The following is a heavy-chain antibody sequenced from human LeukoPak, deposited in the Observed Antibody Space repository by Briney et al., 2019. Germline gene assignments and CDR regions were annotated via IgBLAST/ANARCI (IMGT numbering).Heavy chain of an antibody. Sequence: PGGSLRLSCAASGFTFSSYWMTWARQAPGKGLEWVANIRRDGAEEHYLDSVKGRFTISRDNAKNSLYLQMNSLRAEDTAVYYCARDGHYDILTGYFQDWGQGTLVTVSS. J-gene: IGHJ1*01. CDR1: GFTFSSYW. V-gene: IGHV3-7*03. CDR3: ARDGHYDILTGYFQD. D-gene: IGHD3-9*01. CDR2: IRRDGAEE.